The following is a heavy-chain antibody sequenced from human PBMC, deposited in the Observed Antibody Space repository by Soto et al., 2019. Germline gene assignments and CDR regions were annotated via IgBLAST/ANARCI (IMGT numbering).Heavy chain of an antibody. D-gene: IGHD3-22*01. CDR1: GFTFSSYA. Sequence: LRLSCAASGFTFSSYAMHWVRQAPGKGLEWVAVISYDGSNKYYADSVKGRFTISRDNSKNTLYLQMTSLRAEDTAVYYCARDQHYDSSGGYFDYWGQGTLVTVS. CDR3: ARDQHYDSSGGYFDY. J-gene: IGHJ4*02. V-gene: IGHV3-30-3*01. CDR2: ISYDGSNK.